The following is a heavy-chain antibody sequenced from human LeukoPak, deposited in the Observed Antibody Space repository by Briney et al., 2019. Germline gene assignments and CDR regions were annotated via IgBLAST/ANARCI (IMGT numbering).Heavy chain of an antibody. CDR1: GFTFSSYA. Sequence: GGSLRLSCAASGFTFSSYAMSWVRQSPGKGLEWVSTISSSGGSTYYADSVKGRFTISRDNSKNTLYLQMNSLRAEDTAVYYCAKARVGEAGASDYWGQGTLVTVSS. CDR3: AKARVGEAGASDY. CDR2: ISSSGGST. V-gene: IGHV3-23*01. J-gene: IGHJ4*02. D-gene: IGHD6-13*01.